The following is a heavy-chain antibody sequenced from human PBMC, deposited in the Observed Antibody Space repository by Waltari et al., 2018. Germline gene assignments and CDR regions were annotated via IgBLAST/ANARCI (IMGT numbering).Heavy chain of an antibody. CDR2: IWYDGSNK. CDR1: GFTFISSG. Sequence: QVQLVESGGGVVQPGRYLRLSCAASGFTFISSGMHWVRQAPGKGLEWVAVIWYDGSNKYYADSVKGRFTISRDNSKNTLYLQMNSLRAEDTAVYYCARAGSSGYSPDFDYWGQGTLVTVSS. CDR3: ARAGSSGYSPDFDY. V-gene: IGHV3-33*01. J-gene: IGHJ4*02. D-gene: IGHD3-22*01.